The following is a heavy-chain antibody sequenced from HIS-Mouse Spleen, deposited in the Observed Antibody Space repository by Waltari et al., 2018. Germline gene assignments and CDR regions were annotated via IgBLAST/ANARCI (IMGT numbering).Heavy chain of an antibody. CDR3: ARLSGQGYYYYGMDV. J-gene: IGHJ6*02. CDR1: GGSISSSSYY. V-gene: IGHV4-39*07. D-gene: IGHD3-16*02. Sequence: QLQLQESGPGLVKPSETLSLTCTVSGGSISSSSYYWGWIRQPPGKGLEWIGSIYYRGGTYYNPSLKSRVTISVDTSKNQFSLKLSSVTAADTAVYYCARLSGQGYYYYGMDVWGQGTTVTVSS. CDR2: IYYRGGT.